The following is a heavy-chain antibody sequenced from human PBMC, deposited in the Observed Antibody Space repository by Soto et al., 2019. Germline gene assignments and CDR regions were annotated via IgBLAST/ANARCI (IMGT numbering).Heavy chain of an antibody. CDR1: GFTFSSYG. CDR2: ISGSGGST. J-gene: IGHJ4*02. D-gene: IGHD5-18*01. Sequence: GGSLRLSCVASGFTFSSYGMNWVRQGPGKGLEWVSAISGSGGSTYYADSVKGRFTISRDDSKTTTYLQMNSLKIEDTAVYYCTRRRDWTAVDPLDYWGQGTLVTVSS. CDR3: TRRRDWTAVDPLDY. V-gene: IGHV3-23*01.